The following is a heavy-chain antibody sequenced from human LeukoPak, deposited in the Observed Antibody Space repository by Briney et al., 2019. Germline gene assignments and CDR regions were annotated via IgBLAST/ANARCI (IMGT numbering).Heavy chain of an antibody. CDR2: ISALNGNA. CDR1: GYTFTDYG. V-gene: IGHV1-18*01. CDR3: AKASRIIGYSSSWYYFDY. Sequence: GASVKVSCKASGYTFTDYGFTWVRQAPGQGLEWMGWISALNGNANYAHKFRGRVTLTRDTSTGTAYMELRSLKSDDTAVYYCAKASRIIGYSSSWYYFDYWGQGTLVTVSS. J-gene: IGHJ4*02. D-gene: IGHD6-13*01.